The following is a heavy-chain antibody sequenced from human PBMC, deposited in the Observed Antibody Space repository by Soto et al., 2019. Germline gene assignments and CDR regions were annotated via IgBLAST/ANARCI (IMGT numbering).Heavy chain of an antibody. V-gene: IGHV4-30-4*01. CDR2: IYYSGST. J-gene: IGHJ6*02. CDR1: GGSISSGDYY. CDR3: ARDAAIAAAGRNYYYYGMDV. Sequence: PWETLSLTCTVSGGSISSGDYYWSWIRQPPGKGLEWIGYIYYSGSTYYNPSLKSRVTISVDTSKNQFSLKLSSVTAADTAVYYCARDAAIAAAGRNYYYYGMDVWGQGTTVSVSS. D-gene: IGHD6-13*01.